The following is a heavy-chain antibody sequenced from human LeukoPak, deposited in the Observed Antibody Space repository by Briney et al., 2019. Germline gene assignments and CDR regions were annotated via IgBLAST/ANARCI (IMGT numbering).Heavy chain of an antibody. CDR2: IFYSGST. CDR3: AREILYDSTGYYL. J-gene: IGHJ4*02. Sequence: SETLSLTCAVYGGSFSGYYWSWIRQPPGKGLEWIGNIFYSGSTYYSPSLKSRVTISLDTSRNQFSLKLTSVTAADAAVYYCAREILYDSTGYYLWGQGTLVTVSS. D-gene: IGHD3-22*01. CDR1: GGSFSGYY. V-gene: IGHV4-34*12.